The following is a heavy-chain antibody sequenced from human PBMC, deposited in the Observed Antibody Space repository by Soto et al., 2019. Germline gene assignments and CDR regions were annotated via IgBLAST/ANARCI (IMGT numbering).Heavy chain of an antibody. CDR3: ARDTTGKSNFDY. J-gene: IGHJ4*02. Sequence: GGSLRLSCAASGFTFSSYSMNWVRQAPGKGLEWVSSISSSSSYIYYADSVKGRFTISRDNAKNSLYLQMNSLRAEDTAVYYCARDTTGKSNFDYWGQGTLVTVSS. D-gene: IGHD4-17*01. CDR1: GFTFSSYS. V-gene: IGHV3-21*01. CDR2: ISSSSSYI.